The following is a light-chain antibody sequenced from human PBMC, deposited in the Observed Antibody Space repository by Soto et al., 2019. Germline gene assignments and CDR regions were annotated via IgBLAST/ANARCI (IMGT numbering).Light chain of an antibody. V-gene: IGKV3-11*01. CDR2: DAS. CDR1: QSIASY. CDR3: QQRSTWPFT. Sequence: EIVLTQSPATLSLSPGERATLSCRASQSIASYLAWYQQKPGQSPRLLIYDASNRATGIPARFSGSKSGTDFTLTVSSLEPEDFAVYFCQQRSTWPFTFGPGTRVDI. J-gene: IGKJ3*01.